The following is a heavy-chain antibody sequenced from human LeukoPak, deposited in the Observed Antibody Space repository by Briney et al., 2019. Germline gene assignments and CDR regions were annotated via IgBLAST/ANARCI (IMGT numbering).Heavy chain of an antibody. CDR3: ARDGLRYCDWQDPRTCFDY. CDR1: GYTFTSYG. CDR2: ISAYNGNT. Sequence: ASVKVSCKASGYTFTSYGISWVRQAPGQGLEWMGLISAYNGNTNYAQKLQGRVTMTTDTSTSTAYMELRSLRSDDTAVYYCARDGLRYCDWQDPRTCFDYWGQGTLVTVSS. V-gene: IGHV1-18*01. J-gene: IGHJ4*02. D-gene: IGHD3-9*01.